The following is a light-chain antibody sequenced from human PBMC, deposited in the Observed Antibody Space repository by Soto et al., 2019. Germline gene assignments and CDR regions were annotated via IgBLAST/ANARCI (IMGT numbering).Light chain of an antibody. CDR3: SSYTTSSTYV. CDR2: EVS. CDR1: SSDVGAYNY. V-gene: IGLV2-14*01. Sequence: QSALTQPASVSGSPGQSITISCTGTSSDVGAYNYVFWYQQHPGKAPKLMIYEVSNRPSEVSNRFSGSKSGNTASLTISGLQAGDEADHYCSSYTTSSTYVFGTGTKVTVL. J-gene: IGLJ1*01.